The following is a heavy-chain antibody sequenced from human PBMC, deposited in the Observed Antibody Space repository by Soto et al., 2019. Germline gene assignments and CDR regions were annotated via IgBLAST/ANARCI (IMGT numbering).Heavy chain of an antibody. Sequence: QVHLVESGGGVVQPGRTLRLSCAASGFTFSIYAMHWVRQAPGKGLEWVAFISYDGSYNYYADSVKGRFTISRDNSKNTLYLHMNSLTTEDTAVYYCAREAHSEEWFGLPRDYWGQGTLVTVSS. V-gene: IGHV3-30-3*01. J-gene: IGHJ4*02. CDR1: GFTFSIYA. D-gene: IGHD3-10*01. CDR2: ISYDGSYN. CDR3: AREAHSEEWFGLPRDY.